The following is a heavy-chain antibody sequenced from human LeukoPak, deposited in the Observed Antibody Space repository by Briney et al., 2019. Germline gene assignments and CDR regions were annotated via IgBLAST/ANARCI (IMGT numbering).Heavy chain of an antibody. Sequence: PGGSLRLSCAASGFTFSSYEMNWVRQAPGKGLEWVSAISGSGGSTYYADSVKGRFTISRDNSKNTLYLQMNSLRAEDTAVYYCAKDPTMIVVVIPDYWGQGTLVTVSS. CDR1: GFTFSSYE. CDR3: AKDPTMIVVVIPDY. V-gene: IGHV3-23*01. CDR2: ISGSGGST. J-gene: IGHJ4*02. D-gene: IGHD3-22*01.